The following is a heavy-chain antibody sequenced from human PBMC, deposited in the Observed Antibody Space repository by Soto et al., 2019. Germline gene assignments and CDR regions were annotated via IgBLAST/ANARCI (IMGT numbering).Heavy chain of an antibody. V-gene: IGHV1-46*01. J-gene: IGHJ6*02. CDR3: ARVLVAATAYYYYGMDV. CDR2: INPSGGST. D-gene: IGHD2-15*01. Sequence: ASGKVSCKASGYTFTSYYMHWVRQAPGQGLEWMGIINPSGGSTSYAQKFQGRVTMTRDTSTSTVYMELSSLRSEDTAVYYCARVLVAATAYYYYGMDVWGQGTTVNVSS. CDR1: GYTFTSYY.